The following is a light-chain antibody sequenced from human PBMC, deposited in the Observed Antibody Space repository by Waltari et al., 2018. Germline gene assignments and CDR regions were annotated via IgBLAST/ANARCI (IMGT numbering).Light chain of an antibody. CDR1: GSNIGINA. Sequence: QSVLTQPPSASGTPGQRITISCSGSGSNIGINAVTWYQQVPGTAPRLLIYSTNQRPSGFPDRFSASKSGTSASLAISGLQSEDEGDYYCATWDDSVNGLLFGGGTELTV. CDR2: STN. J-gene: IGLJ2*01. V-gene: IGLV1-44*01. CDR3: ATWDDSVNGLL.